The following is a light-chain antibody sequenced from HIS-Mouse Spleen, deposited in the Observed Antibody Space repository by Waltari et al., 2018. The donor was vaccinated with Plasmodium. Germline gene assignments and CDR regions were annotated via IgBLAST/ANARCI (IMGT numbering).Light chain of an antibody. Sequence: SSELTQDPAVSVALGQTVRITCQGDSLRSYYASWYQQKPGQDPVLVIYGKNNRPSWLPDRFSGSSSGNTASLTITGAQAEDEADYYCNSRDSSGNHLVFGGGTKLTVL. V-gene: IGLV3-19*01. CDR2: GKN. CDR1: SLRSYY. CDR3: NSRDSSGNHLV. J-gene: IGLJ3*02.